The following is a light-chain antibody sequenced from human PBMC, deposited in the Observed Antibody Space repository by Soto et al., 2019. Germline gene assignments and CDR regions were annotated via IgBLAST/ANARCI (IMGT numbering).Light chain of an antibody. CDR1: SSNIGNNY. J-gene: IGLJ2*01. V-gene: IGLV1-47*01. Sequence: QSVLTQPPSASGTPGQRVTISCSGSSSNIGNNYVHWYQQLPGTAPKLLIYRNNQWPSGVPDRFSGSKSGTSASLAISGLRSEDEADYYCATWDDSLSAVVFGGGTQLTVL. CDR2: RNN. CDR3: ATWDDSLSAVV.